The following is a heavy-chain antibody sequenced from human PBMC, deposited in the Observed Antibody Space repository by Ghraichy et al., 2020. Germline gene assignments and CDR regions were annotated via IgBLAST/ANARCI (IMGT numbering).Heavy chain of an antibody. CDR1: GAPISSSNW. CDR3: AKEGEADSFDC. J-gene: IGHJ4*02. Sequence: SETLSLTCAVSGAPISSSNWWSWVRQSPGKGLEWIGEIHLSGITHYSPSLKSRASISVDKSENQLSLRLTSVTAADTAVYFCAKEGEADSFDCWGQGTLVTVSS. V-gene: IGHV4-4*02. CDR2: IHLSGIT. D-gene: IGHD6-13*01.